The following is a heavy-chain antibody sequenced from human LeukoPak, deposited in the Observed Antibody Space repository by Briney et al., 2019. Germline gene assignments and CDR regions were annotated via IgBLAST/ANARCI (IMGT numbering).Heavy chain of an antibody. CDR1: GGSIRSYY. CDR3: ARGGGPDGLDI. J-gene: IGHJ3*02. CDR2: IYSSVST. Sequence: PSETLSLTCTVSGGSIRSYYWSWIRLPPGKGLEWIGYIYSSVSTKYNPSLKSRVTISIETSNNQVSLKMTSVTAADTAVYYCARGGGPDGLDIWGQGTMVTVSS. V-gene: IGHV4-59*08.